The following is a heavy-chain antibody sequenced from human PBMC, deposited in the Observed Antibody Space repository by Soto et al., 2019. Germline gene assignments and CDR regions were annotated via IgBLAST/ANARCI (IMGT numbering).Heavy chain of an antibody. Sequence: ASVKVSCKTSGYNFTSHYIHWVRQAPGQRLESMGIIYPRGGSTIYAQKFQGKVTMTRDTSAHTLYMELSSLRSEDTAIYYCARVGYSSTGTTLHFHGLDVWGQGTTVTVSS. D-gene: IGHD3-22*01. CDR3: ARVGYSSTGTTLHFHGLDV. CDR1: GYNFTSHY. V-gene: IGHV1-46*01. J-gene: IGHJ6*02. CDR2: IYPRGGST.